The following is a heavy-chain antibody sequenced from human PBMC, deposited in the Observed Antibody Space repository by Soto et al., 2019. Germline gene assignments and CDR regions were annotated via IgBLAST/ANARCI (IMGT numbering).Heavy chain of an antibody. V-gene: IGHV1-69*12. J-gene: IGHJ5*02. CDR2: IIPIFGKA. CDR3: ARVVRWLQFSCWFDP. D-gene: IGHD5-12*01. CDR1: GGTFSSYA. Sequence: QVHLVQSGAELNKPGSSVKVSCQASGGTFSSYALSWVRQAPGQGLEWMGGIIPIFGKANYEKKFQGRVTLTADESTSTAYRGRSSLRSEDTAVYYCARVVRWLQFSCWFDPWWQGTLVTVSS.